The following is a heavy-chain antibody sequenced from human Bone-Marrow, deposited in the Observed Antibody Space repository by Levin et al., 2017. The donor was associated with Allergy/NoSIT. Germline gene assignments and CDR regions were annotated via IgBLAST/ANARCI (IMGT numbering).Heavy chain of an antibody. Sequence: PGGSLRLSCAASGFTFSSYWMHWVRQAPGKGLVWVSRINSDGSSTSYADSVKGRFTISRDNAKNTLYLQMNSLRAEDTAVYYCAKSVNYYGSGMNAFDIWGQGTMVTVSS. CDR3: AKSVNYYGSGMNAFDI. V-gene: IGHV3-74*01. CDR1: GFTFSSYW. J-gene: IGHJ3*02. CDR2: INSDGSST. D-gene: IGHD3-10*01.